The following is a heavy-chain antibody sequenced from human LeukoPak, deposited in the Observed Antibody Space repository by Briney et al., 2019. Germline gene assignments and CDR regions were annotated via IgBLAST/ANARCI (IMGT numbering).Heavy chain of an antibody. CDR1: GFTFSSYS. J-gene: IGHJ4*02. D-gene: IGHD6-13*01. CDR3: ARGFNERTPAACDY. V-gene: IGHV3-21*01. CDR2: ISSSSSYI. Sequence: PGGSLRLSCAASGFTFSSYSMNWVRQAPGKGLEWVSSISSSSSYIYYADSVKGRFTISRDNAKNSLYLQMNSLRAEDTAVYYCARGFNERTPAACDYWGQGGLVTVSP.